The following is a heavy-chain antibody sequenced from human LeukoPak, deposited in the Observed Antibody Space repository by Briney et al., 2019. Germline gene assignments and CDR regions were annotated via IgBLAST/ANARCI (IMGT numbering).Heavy chain of an antibody. Sequence: PGGSLRLSCAASGFTFTSLWMNWVRQAPGKGLEWVSSISSSGIYIYYADSVKGRVTISRDNAKNSLYLQMNSLTAEDTAVYYCASGNSGYWFWGQGTLVTVSS. D-gene: IGHD3-22*01. V-gene: IGHV3-21*01. CDR3: ASGNSGYWF. CDR2: ISSSGIYI. J-gene: IGHJ4*02. CDR1: GFTFTSLW.